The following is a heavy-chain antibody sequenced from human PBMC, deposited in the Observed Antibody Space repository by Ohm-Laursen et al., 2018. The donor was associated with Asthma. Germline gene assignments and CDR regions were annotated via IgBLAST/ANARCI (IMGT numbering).Heavy chain of an antibody. CDR3: ARIGPEWELPGREYSLIH. D-gene: IGHD1-26*01. CDR2: GGSYYDGGLK. J-gene: IGHJ1*01. V-gene: IGHV3-30-3*01. Sequence: SLRLSCSASGFTFRSYAMHWVRQAPGKGLEWVAVGGSYYDGGLKYYADSVNGRFTVSRDDSKNTLYLQMNSLRPDDTAVYYCARIGPEWELPGREYSLIHWGQGTLVTVSS. CDR1: GFTFRSYA.